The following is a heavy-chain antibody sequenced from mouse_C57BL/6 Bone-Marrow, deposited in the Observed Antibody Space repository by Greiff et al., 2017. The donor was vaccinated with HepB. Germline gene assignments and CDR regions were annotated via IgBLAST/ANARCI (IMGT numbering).Heavy chain of an antibody. Sequence: VKLQQPGAELVKPGASVKMSCKASGYTFTSYWITWVKQRPGQGLEWIGDIYPGSGSTNYNEKFKSKATLTVDTSSSTAYMQLSSLTSEDSAVYYCARDGYYGKDYFDYWGQGTTLTVSS. J-gene: IGHJ2*01. CDR1: GYTFTSYW. D-gene: IGHD2-1*01. CDR3: ARDGYYGKDYFDY. V-gene: IGHV1-55*01. CDR2: IYPGSGST.